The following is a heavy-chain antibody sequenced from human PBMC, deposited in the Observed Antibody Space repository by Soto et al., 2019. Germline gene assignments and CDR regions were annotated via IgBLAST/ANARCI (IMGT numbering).Heavy chain of an antibody. V-gene: IGHV3-23*01. J-gene: IGHJ4*02. CDR1: GFTFSDYA. CDR3: TKGPSRAYSGSSRYSDS. Sequence: GGSLRLSCAASGFTFSDYAMTWVRQAPGKGLEWVSSTTSSDGATYYADSVKDRFTISRDNSKNTLYLQMNSLRAEDTAVYYCTKGPSRAYSGSSRYSDSWGQGALVTVSS. D-gene: IGHD6-6*01. CDR2: TTSSDGAT.